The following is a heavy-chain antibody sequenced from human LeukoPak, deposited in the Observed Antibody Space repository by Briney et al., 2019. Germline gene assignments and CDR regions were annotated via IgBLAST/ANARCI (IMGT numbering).Heavy chain of an antibody. Sequence: GSVKVSCKASGYTFTGYYMHWVRQAPGQGLEWMGWINPNSGGTNYAQKFQGRVTMTRDTSISTAYMELSRLRSDDTAVYYCAREDYGADNWFDPWGQGTLVTVSS. V-gene: IGHV1-2*02. CDR1: GYTFTGYY. D-gene: IGHD4-17*01. J-gene: IGHJ5*02. CDR2: INPNSGGT. CDR3: AREDYGADNWFDP.